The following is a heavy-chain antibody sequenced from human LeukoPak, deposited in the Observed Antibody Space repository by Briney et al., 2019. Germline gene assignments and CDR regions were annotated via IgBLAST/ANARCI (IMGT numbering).Heavy chain of an antibody. CDR1: GFTFSSYE. J-gene: IGHJ6*04. D-gene: IGHD6-13*01. Sequence: GGSLLLSCAASGFTFSSYEMNWVRRAPGKGLEGVSYISSSGSTIYYADSVKGRFTISRDNAKNSLYLQMNSLRAEDTAVYYCARIAAAGEYGMDVWGKGTTVTVSS. CDR3: ARIAAAGEYGMDV. V-gene: IGHV3-48*03. CDR2: ISSSGSTI.